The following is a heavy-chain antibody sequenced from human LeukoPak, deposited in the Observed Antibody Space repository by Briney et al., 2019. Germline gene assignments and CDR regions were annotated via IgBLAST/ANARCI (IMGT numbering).Heavy chain of an antibody. CDR3: ARWYDGDSGAFDI. CDR1: GGSISSGGYY. J-gene: IGHJ3*02. V-gene: IGHV4-31*03. D-gene: IGHD4-17*01. Sequence: PSQTLSLTCTVSGGSISSGGYYWRWIRQHPGKGLEWIGYIYYSGSTYYNPSLKSRVTISVDTSKNQFSLKLSSVTAADTAVYYCARWYDGDSGAFDIWGQGTMVTVSS. CDR2: IYYSGST.